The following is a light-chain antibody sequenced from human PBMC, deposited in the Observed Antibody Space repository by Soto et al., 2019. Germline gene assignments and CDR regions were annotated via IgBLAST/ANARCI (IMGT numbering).Light chain of an antibody. CDR2: GYK. J-gene: IGLJ1*01. V-gene: IGLV1-40*02. CDR1: SSNVGAGYD. CDR3: QSFDISLRGFV. Sequence: QSVLTQPPSVSGAPGQRITISCTGTSSNVGAGYDVHWYQHLPGRAPRLLVYGYKNRASGIPDRFSVSRSGTSDSLAITGLHSEDEAEYFCQSFDISLRGFVFGGGTKVTVL.